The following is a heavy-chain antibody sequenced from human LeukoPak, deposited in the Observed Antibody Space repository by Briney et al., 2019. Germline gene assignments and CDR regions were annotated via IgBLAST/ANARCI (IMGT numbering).Heavy chain of an antibody. CDR3: ARDRLRWPKTDY. V-gene: IGHV4-39*07. CDR1: GGSISNYY. CDR2: IYYGGIT. J-gene: IGHJ4*02. D-gene: IGHD4-23*01. Sequence: SETLSLTCTVSGGSISNYYWGWIRQPPGKGLEWIGSIYYGGITYYNPSLKSRVTISVDTSKNQFSLKLSSVTAADTAVYYCARDRLRWPKTDYWGQGSLVTVSS.